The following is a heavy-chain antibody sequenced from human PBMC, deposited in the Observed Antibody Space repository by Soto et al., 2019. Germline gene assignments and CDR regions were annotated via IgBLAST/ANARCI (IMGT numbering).Heavy chain of an antibody. D-gene: IGHD3-22*01. CDR3: AKDREGSSGWYGMDV. CDR2: ISWNSGTI. J-gene: IGHJ6*02. CDR1: GFTFDAYA. Sequence: PGGSLRLSCAAAGFTFDAYAIHWVRQVPGKGLEWVSAISWNSGTIAYADSVNGRFTISRDNAKNSLYLQMNSLRSEDTALYYCAKDREGSSGWYGMDVWGQGTTVTVSS. V-gene: IGHV3-9*01.